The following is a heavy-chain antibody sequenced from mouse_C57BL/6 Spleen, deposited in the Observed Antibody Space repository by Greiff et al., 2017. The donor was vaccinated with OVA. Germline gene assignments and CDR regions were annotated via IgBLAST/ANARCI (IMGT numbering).Heavy chain of an antibody. V-gene: IGHV2-5*01. D-gene: IGHD4-1*01. CDR2: IWRGGST. J-gene: IGHJ1*03. CDR1: GFSLTSYG. Sequence: QVQLQQSGPGLVQPSQSLSITCTVSGFSLTSYGVHWVRQSPGKGLEWLGVIWRGGSTDYNAAFMSRLSITKDNTKSQVFIKMNRLQADDTAIDYCAKMNWDYWYIDVWGTGTTVTVAS. CDR3: AKMNWDYWYIDV.